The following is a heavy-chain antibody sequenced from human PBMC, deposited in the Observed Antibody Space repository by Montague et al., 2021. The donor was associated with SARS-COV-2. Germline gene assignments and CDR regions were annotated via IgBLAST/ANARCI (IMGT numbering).Heavy chain of an antibody. V-gene: IGHV3-23*01. CDR3: ARDCRSSSCTNWGY. Sequence: SLRLSCAASGFTFSGNAMSWVRQAPGKGLEWVSIITYDSGTTYYAASVKGRFTISRDNSKNTLYLQMNSLRVEDTAVYYCARDCRSSSCTNWGYWGQGTLVTVSS. CDR1: GFTFSGNA. D-gene: IGHD2-2*01. CDR2: ITYDSGTT. J-gene: IGHJ4*02.